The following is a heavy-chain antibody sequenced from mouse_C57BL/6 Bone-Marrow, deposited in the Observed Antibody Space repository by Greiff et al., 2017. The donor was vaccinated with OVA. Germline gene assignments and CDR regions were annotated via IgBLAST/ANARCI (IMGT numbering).Heavy chain of an antibody. CDR2: ISRGGSYT. CDR3: ARHGTTVGWFAY. D-gene: IGHD5-5*01. Sequence: EVQGVESGGGLVKPGGSLKLSCAASGFTFSSYGMSWVRQTPDKRLEWVAHISRGGSYTSSPDRVKGRFTISRDNAKNSLYLQMSSLKAEDTAMYYCARHGTTVGWFAYWGQGTLVTVSA. J-gene: IGHJ3*01. V-gene: IGHV5-6*01. CDR1: GFTFSSYG.